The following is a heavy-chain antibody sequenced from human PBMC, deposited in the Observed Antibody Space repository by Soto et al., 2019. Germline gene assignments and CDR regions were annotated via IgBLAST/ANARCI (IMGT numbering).Heavy chain of an antibody. V-gene: IGHV4-34*01. CDR2: INHSGST. CDR1: GGSFSGYY. CDR3: ATPRKNFYYYGMDA. J-gene: IGHJ6*02. Sequence: SETLSLTCAVYGGSFSGYYWSWIRQPPGKGLEWIGEINHSGSTNYNPSLKSRVSISVDMSNNQFSLRLSSATAADTAVYYCATPRKNFYYYGMDAWGQGTTVTVSS.